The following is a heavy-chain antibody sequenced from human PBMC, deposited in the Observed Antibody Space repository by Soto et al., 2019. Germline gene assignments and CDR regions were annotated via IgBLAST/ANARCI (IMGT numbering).Heavy chain of an antibody. J-gene: IGHJ3*02. Sequence: GGSLRLSCAASGFIFSTYAMNWVRQAPGKGLEWVSAISNSGGSTYYAESVRGRFTISRDNSINTLYLQMSSLRTEDTAVYYCAHPRGYGVFDAVDIWGQGTMVTVPS. D-gene: IGHD4-17*01. V-gene: IGHV3-23*01. CDR1: GFIFSTYA. CDR2: ISNSGGST. CDR3: AHPRGYGVFDAVDI.